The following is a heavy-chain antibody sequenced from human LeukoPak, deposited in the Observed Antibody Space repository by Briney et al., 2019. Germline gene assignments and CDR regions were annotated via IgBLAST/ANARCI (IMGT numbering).Heavy chain of an antibody. V-gene: IGHV4-4*07. D-gene: IGHD5-12*01. CDR3: ARDSGYDLT. Sequence: PSETLSLTCTVSGGSISSYYWSWIRQPVGKGLEWIGRIYASGSTNYNPSHNPSLESRVTMSVDTSNNQFSLNLSSVTAADTAVYYCARDSGYDLTWGQGTLVTVSS. CDR1: GGSISSYY. CDR2: IYASGST. J-gene: IGHJ5*02.